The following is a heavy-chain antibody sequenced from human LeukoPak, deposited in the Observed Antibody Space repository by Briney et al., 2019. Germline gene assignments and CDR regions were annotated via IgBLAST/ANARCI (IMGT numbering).Heavy chain of an antibody. CDR1: GYTFTNYA. CDR2: INAGNGNT. Sequence: ASVKVSCKASGYTFTNYAIHWVLQAPGQGPEWMGWINAGNGNTKYSQKFQGRVTITRDTSASTAYMELSSLTSEDTAVYYCARGESYDSWGQGTLVTVSS. V-gene: IGHV1-3*01. J-gene: IGHJ4*02. D-gene: IGHD1-26*01. CDR3: ARGESYDS.